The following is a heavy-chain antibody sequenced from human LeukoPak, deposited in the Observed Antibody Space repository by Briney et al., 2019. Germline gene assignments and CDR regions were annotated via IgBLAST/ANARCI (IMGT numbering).Heavy chain of an antibody. J-gene: IGHJ4*02. CDR2: ISAYNGNT. Sequence: GASVKVSCKTSGYTFTNLYMHWVRQAPGQGLEWMGWISAYNGNTNYAQKLQGRVTMTTDTSTSTAYMELRSLRSDDTAVYYCARTLSWELLRFDYWGQGTLVTVSS. CDR3: ARTLSWELLRFDY. V-gene: IGHV1-18*04. D-gene: IGHD1-26*01. CDR1: GYTFTNLY.